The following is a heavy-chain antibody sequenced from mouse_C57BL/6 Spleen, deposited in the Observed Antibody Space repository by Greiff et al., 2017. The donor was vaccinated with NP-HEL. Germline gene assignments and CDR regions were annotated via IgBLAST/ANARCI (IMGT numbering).Heavy chain of an antibody. Sequence: QVQLKQSGAELARPGASVKLSCKASGYTFTSYGISWVKQRTGQGLEWIGEIYPRSGNTYYNEKFKGKATLTADKSSSTAYMELRSLTSEDSAVYFCAENYYGSSYRNWYFDVWGTGTTVTVSS. D-gene: IGHD1-1*01. CDR1: GYTFTSYG. J-gene: IGHJ1*03. V-gene: IGHV1-81*01. CDR3: AENYYGSSYRNWYFDV. CDR2: IYPRSGNT.